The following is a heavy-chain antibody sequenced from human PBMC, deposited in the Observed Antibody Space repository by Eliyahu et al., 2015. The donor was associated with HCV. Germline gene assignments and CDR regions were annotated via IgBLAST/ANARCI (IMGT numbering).Heavy chain of an antibody. CDR2: IVHTGVT. CDR3: ATGRLGPSDRYFDL. J-gene: IGHJ2*01. V-gene: IGHV4-31*03. Sequence: QLQESGPGLVKPSETLSLTCTVSGVSITSGGYYLNWIRQLPGKGLEWIGYIVHTGVTHYNPSLKSRLIISLDTSKNQFSLRLTSLTAADTAVYYCATGRLGPSDRYFDLWGRGTLVTVSS. D-gene: IGHD1-26*01. CDR1: GVSITSGGYY.